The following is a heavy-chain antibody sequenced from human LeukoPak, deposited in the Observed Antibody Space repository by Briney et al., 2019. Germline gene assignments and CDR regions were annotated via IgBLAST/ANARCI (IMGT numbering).Heavy chain of an antibody. D-gene: IGHD2-15*01. CDR3: ASGIGSCFIGFYYYTNI. J-gene: IGHJ6*03. V-gene: IGHV4-61*02. CDR1: GGSISSGIYY. CDR2: IYTSGST. Sequence: SETLTLSCTVSGGSISSGIYYWSRIRQPAGKGLEWIGRIYTSGSTNYNPSLKSRVTISVDKSKNQFSLKLSSVTAADTAVYYCASGIGSCFIGFYYYTNIWGKGTTVTVSS.